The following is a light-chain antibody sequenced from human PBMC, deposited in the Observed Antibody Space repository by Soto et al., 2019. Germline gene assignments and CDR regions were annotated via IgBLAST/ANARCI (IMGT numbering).Light chain of an antibody. CDR2: SNN. J-gene: IGLJ2*01. Sequence: QLVLTQPPSASGTPGQRVPISCSGSTSNIGSNTVNWYQQLPGTAPKLLIHSNNQRPSGVPDRFSGSKSGTSASLAISGLQSEDEADYYCAAWDDSLNGPVFGGGTKLTVL. CDR1: TSNIGSNT. V-gene: IGLV1-44*01. CDR3: AAWDDSLNGPV.